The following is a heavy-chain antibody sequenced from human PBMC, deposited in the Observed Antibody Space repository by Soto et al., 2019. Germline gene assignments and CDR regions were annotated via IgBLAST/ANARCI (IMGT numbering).Heavy chain of an antibody. CDR2: INPSSGST. CDR1: GYTFTNYY. Sequence: WASVKVSCKASGYTFTNYYIHWLRQAPGQGLEWMGLINPSSGSTTYAQKFRGRVTMTRDTSTSTVYMDLSGLRSEDTAMYYCARFPAAAGDYYYGLDVWGQGTTVTVSS. CDR3: ARFPAAAGDYYYGLDV. D-gene: IGHD6-13*01. V-gene: IGHV1-46*01. J-gene: IGHJ6*02.